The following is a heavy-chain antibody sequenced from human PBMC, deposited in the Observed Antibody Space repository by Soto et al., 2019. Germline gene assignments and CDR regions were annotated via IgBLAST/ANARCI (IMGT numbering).Heavy chain of an antibody. CDR1: GYTFTNHA. CDR3: ARNILGGTTDY. J-gene: IGHJ4*02. CDR2: INAGKGDT. Sequence: ASVKVSCKASGYTFTNHAIHWVRQAHGQGLEWMGWINAGKGDTKYPQRFQGRVTITRDTSASTAYMELSSLRSEDTAVYYCARNILGGTTDYWGPGTLVTVSS. D-gene: IGHD1-7*01. V-gene: IGHV1-3*01.